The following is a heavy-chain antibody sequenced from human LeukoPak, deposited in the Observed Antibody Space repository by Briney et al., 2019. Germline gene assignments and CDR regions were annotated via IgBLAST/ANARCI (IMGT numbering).Heavy chain of an antibody. CDR3: AIQGYDFWSGYYGWFDP. CDR1: GGSFSGYY. Sequence: PSETLSLTCAVYGGSFSGYYWSWIRQPPGKGLEWIGEINHSGSTNYNPSLKSRVTISVDPSKNQFSLKLSSVTAADTAVYYCAIQGYDFWSGYYGWFDPWGQGTLVTVSS. CDR2: INHSGST. J-gene: IGHJ5*02. V-gene: IGHV4-34*01. D-gene: IGHD3-3*01.